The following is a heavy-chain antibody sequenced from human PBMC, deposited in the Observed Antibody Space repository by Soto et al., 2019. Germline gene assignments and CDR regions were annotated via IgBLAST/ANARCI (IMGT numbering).Heavy chain of an antibody. CDR3: ARAHTMVVAGSTFDY. CDR2: MYHGGNT. CDR1: NYSISNPHY. J-gene: IGHJ4*01. D-gene: IGHD2-21*02. V-gene: IGHV4-38-2*02. Sequence: PSETLSLTCTVSNYSISNPHYWGWIRQPPGKRPEWIASMYHGGNTFYNLSLKSRITMSMDTSKNQFSLKLRFMTAADTAVYYCARAHTMVVAGSTFDYWGHGTLVTVSS.